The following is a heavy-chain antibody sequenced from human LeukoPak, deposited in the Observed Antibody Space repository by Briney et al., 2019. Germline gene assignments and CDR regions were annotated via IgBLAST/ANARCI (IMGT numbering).Heavy chain of an antibody. CDR3: ASVGLLSGL. Sequence: ASVNVSCKASGYTFTGYYMHWVRQAPGQGLEWMGWINRNSRGTNYAQKFQGRVTMTRDTSISTAYMELSRLRSDDTAVYYCASVGLLSGLWGQGTMVTVSS. D-gene: IGHD3-10*01. V-gene: IGHV1-2*02. CDR2: INRNSRGT. J-gene: IGHJ3*01. CDR1: GYTFTGYY.